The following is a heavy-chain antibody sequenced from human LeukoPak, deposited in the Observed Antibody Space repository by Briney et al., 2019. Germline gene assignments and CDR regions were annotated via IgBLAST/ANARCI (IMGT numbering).Heavy chain of an antibody. J-gene: IGHJ4*02. V-gene: IGHV1-69*13. CDR2: IIPIFGTA. CDR1: GGTFSSYA. Sequence: GASVKVSCKASGGTFSSYAISWVRQAPGQGLEWMGGIIPIFGTANYAQKFQGRVTITADESTSTAYMELSSLRSEDTAVYYCASEPNESAEFDYWGQGTLATVSS. CDR3: ASEPNESAEFDY.